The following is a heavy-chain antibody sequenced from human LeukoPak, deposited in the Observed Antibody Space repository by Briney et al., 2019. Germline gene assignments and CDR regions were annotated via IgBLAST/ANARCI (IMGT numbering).Heavy chain of an antibody. CDR3: ARHDPTPRDAFNI. D-gene: IGHD2-15*01. CDR1: GDSISRYY. Sequence: KPSETLSLTCTVSGDSISRYYWSWIRQPPGKGLEWIAYMFYSGTTNYNPSLQSRVTISIDTSKNQFSLRLSSVTAADTAVYYCARHDPTPRDAFNIWGQGTMVAVSS. J-gene: IGHJ3*02. V-gene: IGHV4-59*08. CDR2: MFYSGTT.